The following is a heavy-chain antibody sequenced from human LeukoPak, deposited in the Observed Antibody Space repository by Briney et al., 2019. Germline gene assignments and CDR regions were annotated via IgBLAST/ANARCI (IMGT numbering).Heavy chain of an antibody. CDR2: IYSGGST. Sequence: PGGSLRLSCAASGFTVSSNYMSWVRQAPGKGLEWVSVIYSGGSTYYADSVKGRFTISRDNSKNTLYLQMNSLRAEDTAVYYCARERGYSSSWYVRGRWFDPWGQGTLVTVSS. V-gene: IGHV3-66*01. CDR1: GFTVSSNY. D-gene: IGHD6-13*01. CDR3: ARERGYSSSWYVRGRWFDP. J-gene: IGHJ5*02.